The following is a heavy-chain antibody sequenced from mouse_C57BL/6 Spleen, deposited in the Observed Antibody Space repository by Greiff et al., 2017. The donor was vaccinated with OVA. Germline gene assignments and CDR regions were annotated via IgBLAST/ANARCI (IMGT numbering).Heavy chain of an antibody. V-gene: IGHV1-15*01. CDR1: GYTFTDYE. D-gene: IGHD1-1*01. CDR2: IDPETGGT. J-gene: IGHJ2*01. Sequence: VQLQQSGAELVRPGASVTLSCKASGYTFTDYEMHWVKQTPVHGLEWIGAIDPETGGTAYNQKFKGKAILTADQSSSTDYMGLRSMTSEDSAVYYCTRWGITTVEAKDYWGQGTTLTVSS. CDR3: TRWGITTVEAKDY.